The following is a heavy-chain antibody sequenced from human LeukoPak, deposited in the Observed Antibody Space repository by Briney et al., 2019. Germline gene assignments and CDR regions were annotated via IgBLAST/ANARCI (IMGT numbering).Heavy chain of an antibody. V-gene: IGHV4-39*07. Sequence: SKTLSLTCTVSGGSISSSSYYWGWIRQPPGTGLEWIGSIHYSGSTNYNPSLKSRVTISVDTSKNQFSLKLSSVTAADTAVYYCARDWRDGYNYYFDYWGQGTLVTVSS. CDR3: ARDWRDGYNYYFDY. D-gene: IGHD5-24*01. J-gene: IGHJ4*02. CDR2: IHYSGST. CDR1: GGSISSSSYY.